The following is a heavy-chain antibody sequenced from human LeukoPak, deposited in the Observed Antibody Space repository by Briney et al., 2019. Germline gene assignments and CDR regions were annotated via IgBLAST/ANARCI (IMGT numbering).Heavy chain of an antibody. Sequence: PSETLSLTCAVYGGSFSGYFWSWIRQPPGKGLEWIGEINHGVSTNYNPSLKSRVTISVDTSKNQFSLRLSSVTAADTAVYYCARGQQQLADDFYYYMDVWGKGTPVTVSS. D-gene: IGHD6-13*01. CDR3: ARGQQQLADDFYYYMDV. CDR2: INHGVST. J-gene: IGHJ6*03. V-gene: IGHV4-34*01. CDR1: GGSFSGYF.